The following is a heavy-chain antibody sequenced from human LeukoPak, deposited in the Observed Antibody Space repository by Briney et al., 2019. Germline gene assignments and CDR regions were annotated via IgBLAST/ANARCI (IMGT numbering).Heavy chain of an antibody. J-gene: IGHJ4*02. Sequence: SETLSLTCTVSGGSISSYYWSWIRQPPGKGLEWIGYIYYSGSTNYNPSLKSRVTISVDTSKNQFSLKLSSVTAADTAVYYCARGRAADDFWSGYSFDYWGQGTLSPSPQ. D-gene: IGHD3-3*01. CDR2: IYYSGST. CDR3: ARGRAADDFWSGYSFDY. CDR1: GGSISSYY. V-gene: IGHV4-59*01.